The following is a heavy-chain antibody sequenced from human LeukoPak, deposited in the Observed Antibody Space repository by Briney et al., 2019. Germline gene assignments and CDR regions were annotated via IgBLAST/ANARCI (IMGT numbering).Heavy chain of an antibody. CDR1: GFTFSSYG. J-gene: IGHJ6*03. V-gene: IGHV3-23*01. Sequence: GGSLRLSCAASGFTFSSYGMSWVRQAPGKGLEWVSAISGSGGSNYYAASVKGRFTISRDNSKITLYLQMNSLRAEDTAVYYCARSPYTVAGTPLYYYYYMDVWGKGTTVTVSS. CDR3: ARSPYTVAGTPLYYYYYMDV. D-gene: IGHD6-19*01. CDR2: ISGSGGSN.